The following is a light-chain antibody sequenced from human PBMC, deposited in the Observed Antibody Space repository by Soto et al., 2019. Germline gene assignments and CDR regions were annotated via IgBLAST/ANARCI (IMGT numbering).Light chain of an antibody. Sequence: EIVMTQSPATLSVSPGERATLSCRASQSLSSNLAWYQQKPGQAPRLLIYGASTRATGIPARFSGSGSATEFTLTISSLQSEDFAVYYCQQYYNWPQAFGQGTKVEIK. CDR3: QQYYNWPQA. CDR2: GAS. J-gene: IGKJ1*01. CDR1: QSLSSN. V-gene: IGKV3-15*01.